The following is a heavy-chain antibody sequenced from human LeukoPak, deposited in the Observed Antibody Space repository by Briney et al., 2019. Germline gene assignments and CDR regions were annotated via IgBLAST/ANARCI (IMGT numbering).Heavy chain of an antibody. CDR1: GGSFSGYY. CDR2: INHSGST. V-gene: IGHV4-34*01. J-gene: IGHJ5*02. CDR3: ARGRDIVVVPAAIPSYNWFDP. Sequence: SETLSLTCAVYGGSFSGYYWGWIRQPPGKGLEWIGEINHSGSTNYNPSLKSRVTISVDTSKNQFSLKLSSVTAADTAVYYCARGRDIVVVPAAIPSYNWFDPWGQGTLVTVSS. D-gene: IGHD2-2*02.